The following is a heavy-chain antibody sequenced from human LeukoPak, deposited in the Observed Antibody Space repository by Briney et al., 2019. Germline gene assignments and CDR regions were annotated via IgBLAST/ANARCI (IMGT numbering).Heavy chain of an antibody. CDR1: GFTFTSYA. V-gene: IGHV3-23*01. D-gene: IGHD4-17*01. CDR3: AKERLGGNYGDYAVDY. CDR2: VSGSGDGT. J-gene: IGHJ4*02. Sequence: PGGSLRLSCAASGFTFTSYAMGWVRQTPRKGLEWVSSVSGSGDGTYYADSVKGRFTISRDNSKKTLDLHMDSLRAEDTAVYYCAKERLGGNYGDYAVDYWGQGTMVTVSS.